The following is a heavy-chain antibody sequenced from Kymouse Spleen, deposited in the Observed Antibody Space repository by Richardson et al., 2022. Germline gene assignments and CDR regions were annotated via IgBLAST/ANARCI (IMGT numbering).Heavy chain of an antibody. D-gene: IGHD6-19*01. J-gene: IGHJ4*02. Sequence: QVQLVESGGGVVQPGRSLRLSCAASGFTFSSYGMHWVRQAPGKGLEWVAVISYDGSNKYYADSVKGRFTISRDNSKNTLYLQMNSLRAEDTAVYYCAKERGSSGWYYFDYWGQGTLVTVSS. CDR1: GFTFSSYG. V-gene: IGHV3-30*18. CDR3: AKERGSSGWYYFDY. CDR2: ISYDGSNK.